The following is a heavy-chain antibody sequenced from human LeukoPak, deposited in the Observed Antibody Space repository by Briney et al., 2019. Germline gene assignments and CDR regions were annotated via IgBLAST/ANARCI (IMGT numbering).Heavy chain of an antibody. CDR1: GFTFSDYY. J-gene: IGHJ4*02. CDR2: ISSSSSYT. Sequence: MSGGSLRLSCAASGFTFSDYYMSWIRQAPGKGPEWVSYISSSSSYTNYADSVKGRFTISRDNAKNSLYLQMNSLRDEDTAVYYCVRDPDALDYWGQGTLVTVSS. V-gene: IGHV3-11*06. CDR3: VRDPDALDY.